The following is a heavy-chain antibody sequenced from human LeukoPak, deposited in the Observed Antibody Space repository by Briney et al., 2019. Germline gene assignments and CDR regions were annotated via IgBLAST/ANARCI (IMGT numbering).Heavy chain of an antibody. CDR2: ISGSGGST. CDR3: TTSYYYDSSGYPFDY. CDR1: GFTFSSYA. D-gene: IGHD3-22*01. Sequence: GVLRLSCAASGFTFSSYAMSWVRQAPGKGLEWVSAISGSGGSTYYADSVKGRFTISRDNSKNTLYLQMNSLKTEDTAVYYCTTSYYYDSSGYPFDYWGQGTLVTVSS. V-gene: IGHV3-23*01. J-gene: IGHJ4*02.